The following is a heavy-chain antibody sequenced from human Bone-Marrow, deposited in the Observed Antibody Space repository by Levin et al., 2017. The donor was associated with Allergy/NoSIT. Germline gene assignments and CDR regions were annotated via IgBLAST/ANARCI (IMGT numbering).Heavy chain of an antibody. CDR2: IGPTDSYT. CDR3: ATLGGYSGYVLDS. CDR1: GYSFSDFW. Sequence: AGESLKISCEGSGYSFSDFWIAWVRQMPGKGLEWMGKIGPTDSYTNYSPSFQGHVTISVDTSISTAYLQWSSLKASDTAVYYCATLGGYSGYVLDSWGQGTLVTVSS. V-gene: IGHV5-10-1*01. J-gene: IGHJ4*02. D-gene: IGHD5-12*01.